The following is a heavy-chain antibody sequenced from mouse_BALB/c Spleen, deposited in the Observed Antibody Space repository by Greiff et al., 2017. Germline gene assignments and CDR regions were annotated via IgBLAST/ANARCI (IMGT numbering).Heavy chain of an antibody. CDR2: IYPGNSDT. CDR3: TRRRGYGNYGMDY. Sequence: VQLQQSGTVLARPGASVKMSCKASGYSFTSYWMHWVKQRPGQGLEWIGAIYPGNSDTSYNQKFKGKAKLTAVTSASTAYMELSSLTNEDSAVYYCTRRRGYGNYGMDYWGQGTSVTVSS. J-gene: IGHJ4*01. V-gene: IGHV1-5*01. D-gene: IGHD2-1*01. CDR1: GYSFTSYW.